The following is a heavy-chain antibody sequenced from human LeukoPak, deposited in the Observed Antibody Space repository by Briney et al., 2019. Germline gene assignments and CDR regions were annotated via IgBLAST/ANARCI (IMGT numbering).Heavy chain of an antibody. Sequence: SETLSLTCTVSGGSISSSSYYWSWIRQPAGKGLEWIGRIYTSGSTNYNPSLKSRVTISVDTSKNQFSLKLSSVTAADTAVYYCARDSSSYSLDYWGQGTLVTVSS. CDR3: ARDSSSYSLDY. V-gene: IGHV4-61*02. CDR2: IYTSGST. D-gene: IGHD6-6*01. J-gene: IGHJ4*02. CDR1: GGSISSSSYY.